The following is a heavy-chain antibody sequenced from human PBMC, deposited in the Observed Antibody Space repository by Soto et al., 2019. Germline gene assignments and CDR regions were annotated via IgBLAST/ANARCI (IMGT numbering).Heavy chain of an antibody. CDR3: ARDCLPDDFRSGGYWFDP. Sequence: QVQLVESGGSVVQPGRSLRLSCAASGFTFSLFALHWVRQAPGKGLEWVAVISHDGNIKYYADSVKGRFTISRDNSKNTLYLQMNSLTVEDMAVYYCARDCLPDDFRSGGYWFDPWGQGTLVTVSS. D-gene: IGHD3-3*01. CDR2: ISHDGNIK. CDR1: GFTFSLFA. V-gene: IGHV3-30-3*01. J-gene: IGHJ5*02.